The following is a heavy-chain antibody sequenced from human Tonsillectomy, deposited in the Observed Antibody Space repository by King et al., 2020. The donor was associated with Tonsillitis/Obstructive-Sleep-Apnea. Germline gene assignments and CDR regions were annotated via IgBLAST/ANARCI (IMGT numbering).Heavy chain of an antibody. Sequence: QLVQSGAEVKKPGASVKVSCKASGYTFTSYALQWVRQAPGQRLEWMGWIITGNGNTKYSQNFQDRVTITRDTSASTAYMELCSLTSEDTAVYYCVRSSGLYYFDYWGQGTLVTVSS. V-gene: IGHV1-3*04. CDR2: IITGNGNT. D-gene: IGHD6-19*01. CDR1: GYTFTSYA. J-gene: IGHJ4*02. CDR3: VRSSGLYYFDY.